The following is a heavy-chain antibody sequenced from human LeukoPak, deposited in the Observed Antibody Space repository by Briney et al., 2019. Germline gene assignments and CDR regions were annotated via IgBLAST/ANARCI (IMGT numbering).Heavy chain of an antibody. Sequence: PSDTLSLTCTVSGGSISSYYWRWIRQPPGKGLEWMGYIYYSGSTNYNPSLKSRVTISVVTSKNQFSLKLSSVTAADTAVYYCGRHLYGSGSSRGFDYWGQGTLVTVSS. CDR1: GGSISSYY. CDR3: GRHLYGSGSSRGFDY. J-gene: IGHJ4*02. D-gene: IGHD3-10*01. CDR2: IYYSGST. V-gene: IGHV4-59*08.